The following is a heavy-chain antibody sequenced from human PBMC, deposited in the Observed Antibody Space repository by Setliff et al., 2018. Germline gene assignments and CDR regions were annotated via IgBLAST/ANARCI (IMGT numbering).Heavy chain of an antibody. CDR1: GFTFDDYA. Sequence: GGSLRLSCAASGFTFDDYAMHWVRQAPGKGLEWVSLISWDGGSTYYADSVKGRFTISRDNSKNSLYLQMNSLRAEDTASYYCAKDMGDSSGYLDYWGQGTLVTVSS. CDR3: AKDMGDSSGYLDY. J-gene: IGHJ4*02. CDR2: ISWDGGST. D-gene: IGHD3-22*01. V-gene: IGHV3-43D*03.